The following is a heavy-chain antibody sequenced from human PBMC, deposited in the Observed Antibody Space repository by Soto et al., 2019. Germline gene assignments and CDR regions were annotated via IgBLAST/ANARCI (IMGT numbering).Heavy chain of an antibody. CDR2: ISGAGGGT. V-gene: IGHV3-23*01. CDR3: AGKVAGSHPFDY. Sequence: GGSLRLSCAASGFTFSSYDMSWVRRAPGKELEWVSAISGAGGGTYYAGSVKGRFTISRDNSKKILYLQMNSLRAEDTAVYHCAGKVAGSHPFDYWGQGTLVTVSS. CDR1: GFTFSSYD. D-gene: IGHD6-19*01. J-gene: IGHJ4*02.